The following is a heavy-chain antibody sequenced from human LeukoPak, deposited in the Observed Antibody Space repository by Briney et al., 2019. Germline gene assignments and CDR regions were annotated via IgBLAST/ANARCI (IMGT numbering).Heavy chain of an antibody. J-gene: IGHJ3*02. CDR1: GYTFTSYG. V-gene: IGHV1-18*01. CDR2: ISAYNGNT. CDR3: ARPGAYSGYDLDAFDI. D-gene: IGHD5-12*01. Sequence: GASVKVSCKASGYTFTSYGISWVRQAPGQGLEWMGWISAYNGNTNYAQKLQGRVTMTTDTSTSTAYMELRSLRSDDTAVYYCARPGAYSGYDLDAFDIWGQGTMVTVSS.